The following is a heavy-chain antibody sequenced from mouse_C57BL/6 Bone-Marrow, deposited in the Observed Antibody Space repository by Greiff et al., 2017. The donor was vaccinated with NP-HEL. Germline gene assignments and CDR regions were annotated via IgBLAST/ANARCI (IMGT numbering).Heavy chain of an antibody. V-gene: IGHV1-42*01. Sequence: VQLQQSGPELVKPGASVKISCKASGYSFTGYYMNWVKQSPEKSLEWIGEINPSTGGTTYNQKFKAKATLTVDKSSSTAYMQLKSLTSEDSAVYYCARGGAYYGNRIAYWGQGTLVTVSA. CDR2: INPSTGGT. D-gene: IGHD2-10*01. CDR1: GYSFTGYY. J-gene: IGHJ3*01. CDR3: ARGGAYYGNRIAY.